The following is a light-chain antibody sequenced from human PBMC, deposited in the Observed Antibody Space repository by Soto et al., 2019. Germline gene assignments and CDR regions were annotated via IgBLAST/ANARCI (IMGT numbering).Light chain of an antibody. CDR1: QSVYNNY. V-gene: IGKV3-20*01. J-gene: IGKJ5*01. CDR2: GAS. CDR3: QQYGTSEII. Sequence: EIVLTQSPGTLSLSPGERVTLSCRASQSVYNNYLAWYQQRPGQAPRTLIYGASSRATGIPDRFSGSGSGTDFTLTISRLEPEDFAVFFCQQYGTSEIIFGQGTRLEIK.